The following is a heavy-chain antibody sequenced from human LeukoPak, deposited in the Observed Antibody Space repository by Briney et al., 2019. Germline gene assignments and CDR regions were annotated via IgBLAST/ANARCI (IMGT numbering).Heavy chain of an antibody. CDR3: ARVRGGLVATSFDY. CDR2: ISSSGSTI. D-gene: IGHD1-26*01. Sequence: GRSLRLSCAASGFTFSSYSVNWVRQTPGKGLEWVSYISSSGSTIYYADSVKGRFTISRDNAKNSLFLQMNSLRAEDTAVYYCARVRGGLVATSFDYWGQGTLVTVSS. CDR1: GFTFSSYS. J-gene: IGHJ4*02. V-gene: IGHV3-48*04.